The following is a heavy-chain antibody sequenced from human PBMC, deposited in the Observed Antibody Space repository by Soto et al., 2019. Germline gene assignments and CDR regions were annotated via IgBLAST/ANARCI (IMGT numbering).Heavy chain of an antibody. CDR1: GGSITSYY. Sequence: QVQLQESGPGLVKPLETLSLTCTVPGGSITSYYWSWVRQPPGKGLEWIGYIYYNGNINYTPSITSRLPISLHTPNNQSSLRLSSVTAADTAVYYCATGRVYFGSEYWGQGTLVTVSS. D-gene: IGHD3-10*01. V-gene: IGHV4-59*01. CDR3: ATGRVYFGSEY. J-gene: IGHJ4*02. CDR2: IYYNGNI.